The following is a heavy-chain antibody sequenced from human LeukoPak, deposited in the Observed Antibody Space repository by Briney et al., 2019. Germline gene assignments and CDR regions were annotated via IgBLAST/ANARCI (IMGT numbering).Heavy chain of an antibody. V-gene: IGHV1-18*01. J-gene: IGHJ4*02. D-gene: IGHD3-22*01. CDR1: GYTFTSYG. Sequence: GASVKVSCKASGYTFTSYGISWVRQAPGQGLEWMGWISAYNGNTNYAQKLQGRVTMTTDTSTSTAYMELRSLRSDDTAVYYCARVVYNYDSSGYYSDYWGQGTLVTVSS. CDR3: ARVVYNYDSSGYYSDY. CDR2: ISAYNGNT.